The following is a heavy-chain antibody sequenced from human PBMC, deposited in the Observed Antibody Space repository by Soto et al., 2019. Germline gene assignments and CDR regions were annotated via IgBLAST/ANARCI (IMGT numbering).Heavy chain of an antibody. CDR1: GGTFSSYA. CDR2: IIPIFGTA. D-gene: IGHD6-13*01. J-gene: IGHJ5*01. Sequence: QVQLVQSGAEVKKPGSSVKVSCKASGGTFSSYAISWVRQAPGQGLEWMGGIIPIFGTANYAQKFQGRATITADESTSTAYMELSSLRSEDTAVYYCARETPYSSSWYSSGWFDYWGQGTLVTVSS. V-gene: IGHV1-69*01. CDR3: ARETPYSSSWYSSGWFDY.